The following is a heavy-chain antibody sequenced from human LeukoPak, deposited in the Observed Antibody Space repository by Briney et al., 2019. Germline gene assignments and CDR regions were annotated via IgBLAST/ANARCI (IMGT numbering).Heavy chain of an antibody. J-gene: IGHJ4*02. V-gene: IGHV3-30*18. Sequence: PGGSLRLFCAASGFTFSSYGMHWVRQAPGKGLEWVAVISYDGSNKYYADSVKGRFTISRDNSKNTLYLQMNSLRAEDTAVYYCAKGRVAAAGTGFGFDYWGQGTLVTVSS. CDR1: GFTFSSYG. CDR3: AKGRVAAAGTGFGFDY. D-gene: IGHD6-13*01. CDR2: ISYDGSNK.